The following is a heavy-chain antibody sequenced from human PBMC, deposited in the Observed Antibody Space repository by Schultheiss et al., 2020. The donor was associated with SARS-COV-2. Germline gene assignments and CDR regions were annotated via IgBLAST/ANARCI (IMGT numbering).Heavy chain of an antibody. CDR1: GFTFNIFW. CDR2: ISYDGSNK. V-gene: IGHV3-30*03. D-gene: IGHD2-21*01. Sequence: GGSLRLSCAASGFTFNIFWLSWFRQAPGKGLEWVAVISYDGSNKYYADSVKGRFTISRDNAKKSMYLQMSSLRAEDTAVYYCTSGHLWFGSQSWGPGTLVTVSS. CDR3: TSGHLWFGSQS. J-gene: IGHJ5*02.